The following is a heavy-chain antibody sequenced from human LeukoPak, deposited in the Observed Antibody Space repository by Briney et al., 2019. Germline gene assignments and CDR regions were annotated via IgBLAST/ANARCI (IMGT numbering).Heavy chain of an antibody. CDR2: ISGSGGST. CDR3: ARDLWFGELRRDYYMDV. D-gene: IGHD3-10*01. J-gene: IGHJ6*03. CDR1: GFTFSSYA. Sequence: GGSLRLSCAASGFTFSSYAMSWVRQAPGKGLEWVSAISGSGGSTYYADSVKGRFTISRDNAKNSLYLQMNSLRAEDTAVYYCARDLWFGELRRDYYMDVWGKGTTVTVSS. V-gene: IGHV3-23*01.